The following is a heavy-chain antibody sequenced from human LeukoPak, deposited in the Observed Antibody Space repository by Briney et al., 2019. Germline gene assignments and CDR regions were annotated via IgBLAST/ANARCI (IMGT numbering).Heavy chain of an antibody. CDR2: ISYDGTNK. V-gene: IGHV3-30*04. J-gene: IGHJ4*02. CDR1: GFTFSNYA. D-gene: IGHD6-13*01. CDR3: AKPTRGSSWMGDFDY. Sequence: GGSLRLSCAASGFTFSNYAMHWVRQAPGKGLEWVAVISYDGTNKYYTDSVKGRFTMSRDNSKNTLYLQMNSLRTEDTAVYYCAKPTRGSSWMGDFDYWGQGTLVTVSS.